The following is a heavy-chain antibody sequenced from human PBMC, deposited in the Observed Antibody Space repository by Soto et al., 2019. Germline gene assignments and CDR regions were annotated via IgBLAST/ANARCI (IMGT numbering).Heavy chain of an antibody. J-gene: IGHJ4*02. CDR2: ISYDGSNK. Sequence: QVQLVESGGGVVQPGRSLRLSCAASGFTFSSYAMHWLRQAPGKGLEWVAVISYDGSNKYYADSVKGRFTISRDNSKNTLYLQMNSLRAEDTAVYYCARDLGLRWGQGTLVTVSS. D-gene: IGHD4-17*01. CDR1: GFTFSSYA. V-gene: IGHV3-30-3*01. CDR3: ARDLGLR.